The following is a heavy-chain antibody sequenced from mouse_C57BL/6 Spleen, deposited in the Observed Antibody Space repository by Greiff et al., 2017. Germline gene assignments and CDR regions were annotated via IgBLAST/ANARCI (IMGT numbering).Heavy chain of an antibody. CDR3: TRGYYDYGEAMDY. CDR1: GFTFSSYA. Sequence: EVMLVESGEGLVKPGGSLKLSCAASGFTFSSYAMSWVRQTPEQRLEWVADISSGGDCIYYADHVKGRFPISRDTATNPLYMQMSSLKSEDTAKYYCTRGYYDYGEAMDYWGQGTSVTVSS. V-gene: IGHV5-9-1*02. CDR2: ISSGGDCI. D-gene: IGHD2-4*01. J-gene: IGHJ4*01.